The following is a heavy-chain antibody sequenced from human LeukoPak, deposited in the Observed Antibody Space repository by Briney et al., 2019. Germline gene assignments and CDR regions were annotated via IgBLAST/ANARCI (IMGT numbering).Heavy chain of an antibody. CDR2: ISYDGSNQ. V-gene: IGHV3-30*18. Sequence: GGSLRLSCAVSGFTFSSYGMHWVRQAPDKGLEWVAVISYDGSNQYYADSVKGRFTISRDNSKNPLYLQMNSLRAEDTAVYYCAKDVLVWSGRYYYGMDVWGQGTTVTVSS. CDR3: AKDVLVWSGRYYYGMDV. CDR1: GFTFSSYG. J-gene: IGHJ6*02. D-gene: IGHD3-3*01.